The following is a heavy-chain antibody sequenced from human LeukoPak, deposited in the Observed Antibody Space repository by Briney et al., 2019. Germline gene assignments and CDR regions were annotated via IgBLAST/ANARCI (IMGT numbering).Heavy chain of an antibody. CDR3: ARDTSAKPRGFFDY. V-gene: IGHV3-48*04. Sequence: GGSLRLSCAASGFTFSTYSINWVRQAPGKGLEWVSYISSSSSTIFYADSVKGRFTISRDNAKNSLYLQMNSLRAEDTAVYYCARDTSAKPRGFFDYWGQGTLVTVSS. CDR1: GFTFSTYS. J-gene: IGHJ4*02. D-gene: IGHD1-26*01. CDR2: ISSSSSTI.